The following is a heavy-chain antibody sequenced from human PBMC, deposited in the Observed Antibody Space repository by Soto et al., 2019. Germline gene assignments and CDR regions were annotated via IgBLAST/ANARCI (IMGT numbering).Heavy chain of an antibody. V-gene: IGHV4-31*03. CDR3: ARGGYGDYVGVDY. CDR1: GGSISSGGYY. J-gene: IGHJ4*02. D-gene: IGHD4-17*01. Sequence: QVQLQESGPGLVQPSQTLSLTCTVSGGSISSGGYYWSWIRQHPGQGLEWIGYIYYNGNTDYNPSLKSRVTISEDTSKNQFSLKLSSVTAADTAVYYCARGGYGDYVGVDYWGQGTLVTVSS. CDR2: IYYNGNT.